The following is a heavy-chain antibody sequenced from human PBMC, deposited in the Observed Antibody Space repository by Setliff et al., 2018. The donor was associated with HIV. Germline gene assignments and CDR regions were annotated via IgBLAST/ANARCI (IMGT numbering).Heavy chain of an antibody. V-gene: IGHV1-18*01. CDR1: GYTFTSYG. CDR3: ARAPGIFRGVTLSYYYMDV. D-gene: IGHD3-10*01. J-gene: IGHJ6*03. CDR2: VSPYNGNA. Sequence: GASVKVSCKASGYTFTSYGITWVRQAPGQGLEWVGWVSPYNGNADFTQKFQGRVTMTADTSTSTAYMELWSLRSDDTAVYYCARAPGIFRGVTLSYYYMDVWGKGTTVTV.